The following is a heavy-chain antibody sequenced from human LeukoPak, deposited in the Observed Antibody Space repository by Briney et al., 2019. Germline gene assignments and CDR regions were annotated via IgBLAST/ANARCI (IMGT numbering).Heavy chain of an antibody. V-gene: IGHV1-2*02. CDR2: INPNSGGT. J-gene: IGHJ4*02. D-gene: IGHD3-22*01. Sequence: ASVKVSCKASGYTFTGYYMHWVRQAPGQGLEWMGWINPNSGGTNYAQKFQGRVTMTRDTSISTAYMELSRLRSDDTAVYYCARDYYDSSGYYEVDYWGQGTLVTVSS. CDR1: GYTFTGYY. CDR3: ARDYYDSSGYYEVDY.